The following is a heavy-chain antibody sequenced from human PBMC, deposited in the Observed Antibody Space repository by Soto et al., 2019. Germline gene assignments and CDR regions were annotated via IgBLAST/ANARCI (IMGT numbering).Heavy chain of an antibody. J-gene: IGHJ6*02. CDR1: GFTFSSYS. V-gene: IGHV3-21*01. Sequence: GGSLRLSCAASGFTFSSYSMNWVRHAPGKGLEWVSSISSSSSYIYYAGSVKGRFTISRDNAKNSLYLQMNSLRAEDTAVYYCARASIADLYYYYGMDVWGQGTTVTVSS. CDR3: ARASIADLYYYYGMDV. D-gene: IGHD6-6*01. CDR2: ISSSSSYI.